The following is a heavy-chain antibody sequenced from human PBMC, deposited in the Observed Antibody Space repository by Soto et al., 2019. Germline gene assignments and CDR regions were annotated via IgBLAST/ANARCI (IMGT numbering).Heavy chain of an antibody. CDR2: ISSYGTDT. D-gene: IGHD6-19*01. J-gene: IGHJ4*02. CDR3: VKEGYMRSDWYGQFDY. CDR1: GLTFNSYA. Sequence: VGSLRLSCSASGLTFNSYAMHWVRQAPGKGLEFVSAISSYGTDTYYADSVKGRFAISRDNSKNTLYLQMSSLRAEDTALYYCVKEGYMRSDWYGQFDYWGQGALVTVSS. V-gene: IGHV3-64D*06.